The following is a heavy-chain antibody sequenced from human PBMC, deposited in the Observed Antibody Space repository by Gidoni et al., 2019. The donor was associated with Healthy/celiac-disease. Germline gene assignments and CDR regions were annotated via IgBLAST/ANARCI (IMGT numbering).Heavy chain of an antibody. CDR3: AREGGYSSGWYLNYFDY. Sequence: QVQLVESGGGVVQPGGHLRLSRAASGFSFGSDAMHLVRQGPGKGLEWVAVISYDGSNKYYADSVKGRFTISRDNSKNTLYLQMNSLRAEDTAVYYGAREGGYSSGWYLNYFDYWGQGTLVTVSS. CDR1: GFSFGSDA. CDR2: ISYDGSNK. J-gene: IGHJ4*02. V-gene: IGHV3-30-3*01. D-gene: IGHD6-19*01.